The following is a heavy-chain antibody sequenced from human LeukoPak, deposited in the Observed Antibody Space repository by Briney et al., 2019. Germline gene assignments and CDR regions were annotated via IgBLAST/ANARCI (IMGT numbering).Heavy chain of an antibody. V-gene: IGHV1-8*01. Sequence: GASVKVSCKASGYTFTSYDINWVRQATGQGLEWMGWMNPNSGNTGYAQKFQGRVTMTRNTSISTAYMELSSLRSDDTAVYYCARGGRLRYFDRSQLYPDDAFDIWGQGTMVTVSS. CDR1: GYTFTSYD. J-gene: IGHJ3*02. D-gene: IGHD3-9*01. CDR2: MNPNSGNT. CDR3: ARGGRLRYFDRSQLYPDDAFDI.